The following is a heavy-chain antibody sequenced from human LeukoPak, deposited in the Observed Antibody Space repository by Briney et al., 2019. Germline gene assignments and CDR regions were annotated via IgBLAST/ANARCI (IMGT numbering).Heavy chain of an antibody. J-gene: IGHJ4*02. D-gene: IGHD6-13*01. CDR2: IYYSGST. CDR3: ARQKAAAGNFDY. Sequence: PSETLSLTCTVSGGSISSYYWSWIRQPPGKGLEWIGYIYYSGSTNYNPSLKSRVTISVDTSKNQFSLKPSSVTAADTAVYYCARQKAAAGNFDYWGQGTLVTVSS. CDR1: GGSISSYY. V-gene: IGHV4-59*08.